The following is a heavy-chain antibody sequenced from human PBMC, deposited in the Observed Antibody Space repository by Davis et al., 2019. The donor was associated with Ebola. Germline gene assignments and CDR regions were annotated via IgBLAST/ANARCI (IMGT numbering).Heavy chain of an antibody. CDR1: GGTFSTNA. Sequence: AASVKVSCKASGGTFSTNAINWVRQAPGQGLEWMGGIIPIYGTANYAQKFQGRVTITADERTKTAYSEMSSLRVEDTAVYYCAGGGAEQSALQYWGQGTLVTVS. V-gene: IGHV1-69*13. D-gene: IGHD6-19*01. J-gene: IGHJ1*01. CDR3: AGGGAEQSALQY. CDR2: IIPIYGTA.